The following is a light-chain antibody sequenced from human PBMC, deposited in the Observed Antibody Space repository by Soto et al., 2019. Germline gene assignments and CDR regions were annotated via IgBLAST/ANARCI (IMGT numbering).Light chain of an antibody. CDR3: SSYTSISTYV. J-gene: IGLJ1*01. V-gene: IGLV2-14*02. CDR2: EVN. CDR1: SSDVGSYNL. Sequence: QSALTQPASVSGSPGQSITISCTGTSSDVGSYNLVSWYQVHPGKTPKLIIYEVNNRPSEVSNRFSGSKSGSTASLTISGLQDEDEADYYCSSYTSISTYVFGTGTKLTVL.